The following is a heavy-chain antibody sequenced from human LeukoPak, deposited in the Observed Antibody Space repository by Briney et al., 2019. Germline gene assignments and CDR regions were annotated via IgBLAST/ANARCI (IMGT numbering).Heavy chain of an antibody. CDR2: INSDGSWT. CDR1: GFTVSSNY. Sequence: PGGSLRLSCAASGFTVSSNYMSWVRQAPGKGLVWVSHINSDGSWTSYADSVKGRFTISKDNAKNTVYLQMNSLRAEDTAVYYCVSFYETYWGWGTLVTVSS. V-gene: IGHV3-74*01. J-gene: IGHJ4*02. CDR3: VSFYETY. D-gene: IGHD2/OR15-2a*01.